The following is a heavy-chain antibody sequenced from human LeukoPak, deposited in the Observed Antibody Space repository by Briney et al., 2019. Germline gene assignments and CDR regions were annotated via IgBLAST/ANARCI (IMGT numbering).Heavy chain of an antibody. CDR3: ARANVVVPAAQEPDNWFDP. V-gene: IGHV1-2*02. J-gene: IGHJ5*02. CDR2: INPNSGGT. D-gene: IGHD2-2*01. CDR1: GYTFTGYY. Sequence: PEASVKVSCKAPGYTFTGYYMHWVRQAPGQGLEWMGWINPNSGGTNYAQKFQGRVTMTRDTSISTAYMELSRLRSDDTAVYYCARANVVVPAAQEPDNWFDPWGQGTLVTVSS.